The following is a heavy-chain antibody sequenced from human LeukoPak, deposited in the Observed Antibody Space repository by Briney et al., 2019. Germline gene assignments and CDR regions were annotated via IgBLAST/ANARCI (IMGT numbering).Heavy chain of an antibody. CDR3: ARDWPGISLHFDL. CDR2: INPNTGDT. D-gene: IGHD2-15*01. V-gene: IGHV1-2*02. CDR1: GYSFNSQG. J-gene: IGHJ2*01. Sequence: GASVKVSCKASGYSFNSQGMNWVRQAPGQGLEWMGWINPNTGDTNFAQKFQGRVAMTRDTSLSTAYMDLSRLTSDDTAVYYCARDWPGISLHFDLWGRGTLITVSS.